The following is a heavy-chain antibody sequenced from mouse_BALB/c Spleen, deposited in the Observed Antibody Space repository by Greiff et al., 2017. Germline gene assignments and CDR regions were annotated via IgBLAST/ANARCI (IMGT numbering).Heavy chain of an antibody. J-gene: IGHJ4*01. CDR3: ASLTGTSYYYAMDY. CDR2: IWSGGST. D-gene: IGHD4-1*01. CDR1: GFSLTSYG. Sequence: QVQLQQSGPGLVQPSQSLSITCTVSGFSLTSYGVHWVRQSPGKGLEWLGVIWSGGSTDYNAAFISRLSISKDNSKSQVFFKMNSLQANDTAIYYCASLTGTSYYYAMDYWGQGTSVTVSS. V-gene: IGHV2-2*02.